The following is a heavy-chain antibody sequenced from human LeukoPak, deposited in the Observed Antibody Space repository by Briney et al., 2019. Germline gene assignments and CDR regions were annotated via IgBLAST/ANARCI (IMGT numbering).Heavy chain of an antibody. CDR2: IYYSGST. CDR1: GGSISSYY. D-gene: IGHD5-12*01. J-gene: IGHJ4*02. Sequence: SETLSLTCTVSGGSISSYYWSWIRQPPGKGLEWIGYIYYSGSTNYNPSLKSRVPISVDTSKNQFSLKLSSVTAADTAVYYCARDRGYGGYDFDYWGQGTLVTVSS. V-gene: IGHV4-59*01. CDR3: ARDRGYGGYDFDY.